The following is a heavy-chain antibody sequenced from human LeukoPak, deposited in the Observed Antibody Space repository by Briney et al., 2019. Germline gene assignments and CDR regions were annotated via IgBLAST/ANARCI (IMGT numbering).Heavy chain of an antibody. CDR1: GFTFSSSG. V-gene: IGHV3-30*02. CDR3: AKETRGSYSDY. J-gene: IGHJ4*02. CDR2: IRYDGTSK. D-gene: IGHD1-26*01. Sequence: PGGSLRLSCAASGFTFSSSGMHWVRQAPGKGLEWVAFIRYDGTSKYYADPVKGRFTISRDNSKNTVYLQMNSLRAEDTAVYYCAKETRGSYSDYWGQGTLVTVSS.